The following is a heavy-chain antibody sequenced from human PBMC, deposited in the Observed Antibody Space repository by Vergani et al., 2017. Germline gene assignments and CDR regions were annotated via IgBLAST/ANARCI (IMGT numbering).Heavy chain of an antibody. Sequence: EVQLVESGGGLVQPGGSLRLSCAASGFTFSDHYMDWVRQAPGKGLEWVGRTRNKANSYTTEYAASVKGRFTISRDDAKNSLYLQMNSLRAEDTAVYYCARLAVAGYYMDVWGKGTTVTVSS. CDR3: ARLAVAGYYMDV. J-gene: IGHJ6*03. D-gene: IGHD6-19*01. CDR1: GFTFSDHY. V-gene: IGHV3-72*01. CDR2: TRNKANSYTT.